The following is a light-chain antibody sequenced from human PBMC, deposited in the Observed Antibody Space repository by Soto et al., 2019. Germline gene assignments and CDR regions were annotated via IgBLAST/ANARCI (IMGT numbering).Light chain of an antibody. CDR3: SAYAGSSVL. J-gene: IGLJ2*01. CDR2: EVS. V-gene: IGLV2-14*01. CDR1: SSDVGGYDY. Sequence: QSALTQPASVSGSPGQSITISCTGTSSDVGGYDYVSWYQQYPDKAPKLMIFEVSNRPSGVSNRFSGSKSGNTASLTISGLQSEDEADYYCSAYAGSSVLFGGGTQLTV.